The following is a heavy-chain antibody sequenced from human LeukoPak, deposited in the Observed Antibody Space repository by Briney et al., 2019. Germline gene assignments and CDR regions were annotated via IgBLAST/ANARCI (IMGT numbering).Heavy chain of an antibody. Sequence: SETLSLTCTISATSISSSSHHWGWIRQSPGKGLEWLGSIYYSGSTYYNPSLKSRVTISVDTSKNQFSLKLSSVTAADTAVYYCARRYSGYDLNWFDPWGQGTLVTVSS. CDR3: ARRYSGYDLNWFDP. D-gene: IGHD5-12*01. J-gene: IGHJ5*02. V-gene: IGHV4-39*01. CDR1: ATSISSSSHH. CDR2: IYYSGST.